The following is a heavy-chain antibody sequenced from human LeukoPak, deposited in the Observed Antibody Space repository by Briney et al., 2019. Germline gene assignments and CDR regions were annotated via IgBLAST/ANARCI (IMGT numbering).Heavy chain of an antibody. Sequence: SQTLSLTCAVSGGSISSGGYSWSWIRQPPGKGLEWIGYIYHSGSTYYNPSLKSRVSISVDTSKNQFSLKLSSVTAADTAVYYCARDLGYGDYDYWGQGTLVTVSS. CDR1: GGSISSGGYS. CDR2: IYHSGST. V-gene: IGHV4-30-2*05. J-gene: IGHJ4*02. D-gene: IGHD4-17*01. CDR3: ARDLGYGDYDY.